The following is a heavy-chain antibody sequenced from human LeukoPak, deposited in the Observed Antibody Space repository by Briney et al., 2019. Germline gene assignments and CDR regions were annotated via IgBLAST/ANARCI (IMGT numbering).Heavy chain of an antibody. CDR3: ARAMGGYDLGAFDI. J-gene: IGHJ3*02. CDR1: GGSISSGSYY. CDR2: IHFSGST. Sequence: SETLSLTCTVSGGSISSGSYYWSWIRQHPGKGLEWVGYIHFSGSTYYNPSLKSRVTISVDTSKNQFSLKLSSVTAADTAVYYCARAMGGYDLGAFDIWGQGTMVTVSS. V-gene: IGHV4-31*03. D-gene: IGHD5-12*01.